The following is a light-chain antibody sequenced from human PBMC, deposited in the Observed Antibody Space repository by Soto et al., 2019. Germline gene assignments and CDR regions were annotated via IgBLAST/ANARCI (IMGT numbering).Light chain of an antibody. J-gene: IGLJ1*01. CDR3: SSYADVYTYV. Sequence: QSVLTQPRSVSGSPGQSVAISCTGTSXDVGGHNYVSWYQQHPGRAPRLVIYDVNRRPSGVPDRFSGSKSGNTASLTISGLQSEDEADYFCSSYADVYTYVFGSGTKVTVL. V-gene: IGLV2-11*01. CDR2: DVN. CDR1: SXDVGGHNY.